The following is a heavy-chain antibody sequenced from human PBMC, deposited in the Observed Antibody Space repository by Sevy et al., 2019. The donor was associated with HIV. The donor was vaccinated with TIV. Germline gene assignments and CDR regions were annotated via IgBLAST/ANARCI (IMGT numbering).Heavy chain of an antibody. CDR1: GFTFSSHA. CDR2: ISDSGDST. V-gene: IGHV3-23*01. CDR3: ALNYGNKGAGLAADPYYFEY. Sequence: GGSLRLSCAASGFTFSSHAMSWVRQAPGKGLKWVSGISDSGDSTYYADSVKGRFTVSRENSKNTLYLEMNNLRVEDTAVYFCALNYGNKGAGLAADPYYFEYWGQGTLVTVSS. J-gene: IGHJ4*02. D-gene: IGHD6-13*01.